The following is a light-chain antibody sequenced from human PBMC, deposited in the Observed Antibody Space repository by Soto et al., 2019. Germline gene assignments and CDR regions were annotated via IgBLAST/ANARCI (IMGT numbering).Light chain of an antibody. J-gene: IGLJ1*01. Sequence: QSALTQPASVSGSPGQSITISCTGTSSDVGGYNYVSWYQQHQGKAPKLMIYDVSNRPSGVSNRFSGSKSGNTASLTISGLQAEDEADYYCSSYTSSSFYVFGTGTKLTVL. V-gene: IGLV2-14*01. CDR1: SSDVGGYNY. CDR3: SSYTSSSFYV. CDR2: DVS.